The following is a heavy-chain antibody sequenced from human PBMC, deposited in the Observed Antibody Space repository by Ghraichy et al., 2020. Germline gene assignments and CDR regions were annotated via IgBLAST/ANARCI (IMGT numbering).Heavy chain of an antibody. CDR1: GFTFSSYA. CDR3: AKVGYCSGGSCYSYAFDI. CDR2: ISGSGGST. J-gene: IGHJ3*02. D-gene: IGHD2-15*01. V-gene: IGHV3-23*01. Sequence: GGSLRLSCAASGFTFSSYAMSWVRQAPGKGLEWVSAISGSGGSTYYADSVKGRFTISRDNSKNTLYLQMNSLRAEDTAVYYCAKVGYCSGGSCYSYAFDIWGQGTMVTVSS.